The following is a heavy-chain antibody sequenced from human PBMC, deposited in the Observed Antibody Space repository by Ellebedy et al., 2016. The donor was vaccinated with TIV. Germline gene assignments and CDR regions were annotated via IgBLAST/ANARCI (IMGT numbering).Heavy chain of an antibody. Sequence: MPSETLSLTCTVSGGSISPYYWGWIRQPPGKGLEWIGSIYYSGSTYYNPSLKSRVTISVDTSKNQFSLKLSSVTAADTAVYYCARRYNWNDAWYWFDPWGQGTLVTVSS. J-gene: IGHJ5*02. CDR3: ARRYNWNDAWYWFDP. CDR2: IYYSGST. CDR1: GGSISPYY. V-gene: IGHV4-39*01. D-gene: IGHD1-1*01.